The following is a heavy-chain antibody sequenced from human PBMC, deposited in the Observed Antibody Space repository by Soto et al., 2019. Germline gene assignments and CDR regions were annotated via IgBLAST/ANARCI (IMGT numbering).Heavy chain of an antibody. CDR2: ISGSSSST. J-gene: IGHJ6*03. Sequence: GGSLRLSCAASGFTFSTYAMSWVRQAPGKGLEWVSGISGSSSSTYYADSVKGRFTISRDNSKNTLYLQMNSLRAEDTAVYYCATGPRDYYYYMDVWGKGTTVTVSS. CDR1: GFTFSTYA. CDR3: ATGPRDYYYYMDV. V-gene: IGHV3-23*01. D-gene: IGHD3-10*01.